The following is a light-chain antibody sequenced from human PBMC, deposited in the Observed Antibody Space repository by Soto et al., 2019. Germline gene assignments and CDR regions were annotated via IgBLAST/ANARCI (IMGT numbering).Light chain of an antibody. Sequence: QSALTQPASVSGSPGQSITLSCTGTSSDIDAYNYVSWYQHRPGKAPKLLIFEVTSRPAGLSNRFSGSKSGNTASLTISGLQSAADAICYGGSCAPRGVPVVFGGGT. J-gene: IGLJ2*01. CDR3: GSCAPRGVPVV. CDR1: SSDIDAYNY. CDR2: EVT. V-gene: IGLV2-14*01.